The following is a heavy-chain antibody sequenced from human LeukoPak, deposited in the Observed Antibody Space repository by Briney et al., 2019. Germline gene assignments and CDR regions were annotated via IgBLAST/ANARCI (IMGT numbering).Heavy chain of an antibody. D-gene: IGHD3-10*01. CDR2: ISSSGSTI. CDR1: GFTFSSYE. V-gene: IGHV3-48*03. J-gene: IGHJ4*02. Sequence: GSVTLYCAASGFTFSSYEMNWVGQAPGKGLEWVSYISSSGSTIYYADSVKGRFTISRDNAKNSLYLQMNSLRAEDTAVYYCARESPGGYWGQGTLVTVSS. CDR3: ARESPGGY.